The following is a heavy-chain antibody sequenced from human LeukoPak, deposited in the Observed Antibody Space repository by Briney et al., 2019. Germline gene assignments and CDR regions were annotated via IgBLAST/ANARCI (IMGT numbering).Heavy chain of an antibody. CDR1: GYTFTGYY. CDR2: INPNSGGT. CDR3: AREGAAEAKNFDY. V-gene: IGHV1-2*02. Sequence: ASVKVSCKASGYTFTGYYMHWVRQAPGQGLEWMGWINPNSGGTNYAQKFQGRITVTRDTSTSTVYMELSSLRSEDTAVYFCAREGAAEAKNFDYWGQGTLVIVSS. J-gene: IGHJ4*02. D-gene: IGHD6-25*01.